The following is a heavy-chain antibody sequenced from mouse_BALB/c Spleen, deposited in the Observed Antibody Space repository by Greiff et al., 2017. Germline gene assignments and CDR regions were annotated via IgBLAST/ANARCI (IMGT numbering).Heavy chain of an antibody. CDR3: ARRSPYAMDY. V-gene: IGHV14-1*02. J-gene: IGHJ4*01. CDR1: GFNIKDYY. Sequence: EVQLVESGAELVRPGALVKLSCKASGFNIKDYYMHWVKQRPEQGLEWIGWIDPENGNTIYDPKFQGKASITADTSSNTAYLQLSSLTSEDTAVYYCARRSPYAMDYWGQGTSVTVSS. CDR2: IDPENGNT.